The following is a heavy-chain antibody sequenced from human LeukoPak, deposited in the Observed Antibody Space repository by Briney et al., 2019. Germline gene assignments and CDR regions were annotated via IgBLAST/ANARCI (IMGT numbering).Heavy chain of an antibody. V-gene: IGHV4-30-2*01. CDR3: ARDGADSSGYSPLGY. J-gene: IGHJ4*02. D-gene: IGHD3-22*01. CDR2: IYHSGST. Sequence: SETLSLTCAVSGGSISSGGYSWSWIRQPPGKGLEWIWYIYHSGSTYYNPSLKSRVTISVDRSKNQFSLKLSSVTAADTAVYYCARDGADSSGYSPLGYWGQGTLVTVSS. CDR1: GGSISSGGYS.